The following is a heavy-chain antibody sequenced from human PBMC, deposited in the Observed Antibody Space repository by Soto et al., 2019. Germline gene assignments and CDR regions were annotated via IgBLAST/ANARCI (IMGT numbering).Heavy chain of an antibody. CDR3: ARGPYDGVRNWFDP. J-gene: IGHJ5*02. CDR2: MNPNSGNT. D-gene: IGHD2-8*01. V-gene: IGHV1-8*01. CDR1: GYTFIDFD. Sequence: QVQLVQSGAEVREPGASVKVSCKASGYTFIDFDIHWVRQATGQGLEWMGWMNPNSGNTDCAQQFQGRVTLTRNTSTGTAYMELSRLTSEDSAVYYCARGPYDGVRNWFDPWGQGTLVTVSS.